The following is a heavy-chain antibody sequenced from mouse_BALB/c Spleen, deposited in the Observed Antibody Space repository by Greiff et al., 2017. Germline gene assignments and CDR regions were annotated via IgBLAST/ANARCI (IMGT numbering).Heavy chain of an antibody. CDR2: ISSGGST. CDR1: GFTFSSYA. Sequence: EVQLVESGGGLVKPGGSLKLSCAASGFTFSSYAMSWVRQTPEKRLEWVASISSGGSTYYPDSVKGRFTISRDNARNILYLQMSSLRSEDTAMYYCARVLYGYYAMDYWGQGTSVTVSS. J-gene: IGHJ4*01. V-gene: IGHV5-6-5*01. D-gene: IGHD1-1*02. CDR3: ARVLYGYYAMDY.